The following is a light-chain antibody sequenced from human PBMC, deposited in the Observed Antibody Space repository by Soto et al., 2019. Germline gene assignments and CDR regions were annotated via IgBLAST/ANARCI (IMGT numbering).Light chain of an antibody. V-gene: IGKV1-39*01. Sequence: DIQMTQSPSSLSASVGDRVTITCRASQSISSHLNWYQQKAGKAPRPLIYAVSKLQSGVPSRFSGSGSGTDFTLTISRLQPEDFATYYCQQSYTTPRTFGQGTKVEIK. J-gene: IGKJ1*01. CDR2: AVS. CDR3: QQSYTTPRT. CDR1: QSISSH.